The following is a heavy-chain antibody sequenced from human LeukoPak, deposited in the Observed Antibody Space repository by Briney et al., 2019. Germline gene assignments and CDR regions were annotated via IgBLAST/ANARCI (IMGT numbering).Heavy chain of an antibody. CDR1: GGSFSGYY. CDR3: ARWSFWFDP. Sequence: SATLSLTCAVYGGSFSGYYWSWIRQPPGKGLEWIGEINHSGSTNYNPSLKSRVTISVDTSKNQFSLKLSSVTAADTAVYYCARWSFWFDPWGQGTLVTVSS. D-gene: IGHD3-16*01. CDR2: INHSGST. V-gene: IGHV4-34*01. J-gene: IGHJ5*02.